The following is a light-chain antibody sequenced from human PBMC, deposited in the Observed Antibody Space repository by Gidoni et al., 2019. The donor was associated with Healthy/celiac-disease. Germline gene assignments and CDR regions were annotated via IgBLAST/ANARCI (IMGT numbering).Light chain of an antibody. CDR3: QQYYSTPFT. CDR1: QSVLYSSNNTNY. V-gene: IGKV4-1*01. Sequence: VMTYSPDPLAVSLGERATINCKSSQSVLYSSNNTNYLAWYQQRPGQPPKLLIYWASTRESGVPDRFSGSGSGTDFTLTISSLQAEDVAVYYCQQYYSTPFTFGPGTKVDIK. J-gene: IGKJ3*01. CDR2: WAS.